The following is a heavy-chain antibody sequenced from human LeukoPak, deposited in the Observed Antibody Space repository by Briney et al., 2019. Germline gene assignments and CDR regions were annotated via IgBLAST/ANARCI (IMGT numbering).Heavy chain of an antibody. CDR3: ARRALWFGGELTY. Sequence: ASVKVSCKASGYTFTSYDINWVRQATGQGLEWMGWMNPNSGNTGCAQKFQGRVTMTRNTSISTAYMELSSLRSEDTAVYYCARRALWFGGELTYWGQGTLVTVSS. CDR2: MNPNSGNT. D-gene: IGHD3-10*01. V-gene: IGHV1-8*01. CDR1: GYTFTSYD. J-gene: IGHJ4*02.